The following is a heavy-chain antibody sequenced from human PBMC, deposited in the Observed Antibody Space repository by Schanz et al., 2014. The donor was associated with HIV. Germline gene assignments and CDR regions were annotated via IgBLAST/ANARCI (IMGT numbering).Heavy chain of an antibody. D-gene: IGHD5-12*01. CDR1: GFTFSSYA. CDR3: AKGLTIWLQPPFDY. Sequence: EVQLLESGGGLVQPGGSLRLSCAASGFTFSSYAMSWVRQAPGKGLEWVSTISGSAGSPYYADSVKGRFTISRDNSKNTLYLQMNSLRAEDTAVYYCAKGLTIWLQPPFDYWGQGTLVTVSS. CDR2: ISGSAGSP. V-gene: IGHV3-23*01. J-gene: IGHJ4*02.